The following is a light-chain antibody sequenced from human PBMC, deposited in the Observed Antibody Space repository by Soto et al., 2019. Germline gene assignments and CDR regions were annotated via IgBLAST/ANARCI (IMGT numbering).Light chain of an antibody. J-gene: IGKJ1*01. CDR2: GAS. Sequence: DIVMTQSPATLSVSPGERATLSCRASQSVSSNLAWYQQKPGQAPKLLIYGASTRDTGIPARFSGSGSGTEFTLTISSLHSEDFVVYYCQQYNNWPPWTFGQGTKVEIK. CDR3: QQYNNWPPWT. CDR1: QSVSSN. V-gene: IGKV3-15*01.